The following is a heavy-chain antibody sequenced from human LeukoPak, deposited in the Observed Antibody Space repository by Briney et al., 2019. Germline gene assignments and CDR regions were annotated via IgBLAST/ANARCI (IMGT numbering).Heavy chain of an antibody. V-gene: IGHV3-48*04. CDR1: GFTFSSYS. J-gene: IGHJ4*02. CDR3: ARVGYCSTTSCYWRAFDY. Sequence: PGGSLRLPCAASGFTFSSYSMNWVRQAPGKGLEWVSYISSSSSTIYYADSVKGRFTISRDNTKNSLYLQMNSLGAEDTAVYYCARVGYCSTTSCYWRAFDYWGQGTLVTVSS. D-gene: IGHD2-2*01. CDR2: ISSSSSTI.